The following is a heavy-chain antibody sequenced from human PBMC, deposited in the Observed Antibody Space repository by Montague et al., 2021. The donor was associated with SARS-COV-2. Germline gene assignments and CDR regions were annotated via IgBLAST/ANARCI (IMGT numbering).Heavy chain of an antibody. D-gene: IGHD3-10*01. J-gene: IGHJ4*02. CDR2: ISGSGGST. CDR3: AKAGDEVLVWFGGGGLPYYFDY. CDR1: GFTFSSYA. Sequence: SLRLSCAASGFTFSSYAMSWVRQAPGKGLEWVSSISGSGGSTYYADSVKGRFTTSRDNSKNTLYLQMNSLRAEDTAVYYCAKAGDEVLVWFGGGGLPYYFDYWGQGTLVTVSS. V-gene: IGHV3-23*01.